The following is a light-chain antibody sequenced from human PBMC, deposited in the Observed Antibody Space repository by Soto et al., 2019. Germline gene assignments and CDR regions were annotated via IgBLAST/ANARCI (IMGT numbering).Light chain of an antibody. CDR1: STDVGEYNY. CDR3: SSYTTSSNYV. CDR2: EVN. J-gene: IGLJ1*01. V-gene: IGLV2-8*01. Sequence: QSALTQPPSASGSPGQSVTIPCAGTSTDVGEYNYVSWYQQHPGKVPKLIIFEVNKRPSGVPDRFSGSKSGDTASLTVSGLQAEDEADYYCSSYTTSSNYVFGTGTKLTVL.